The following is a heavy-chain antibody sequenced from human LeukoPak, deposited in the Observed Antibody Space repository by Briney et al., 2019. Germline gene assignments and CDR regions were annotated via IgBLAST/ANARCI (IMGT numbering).Heavy chain of an antibody. CDR2: ISSSGSTI. CDR3: ARRMKETSKAAFDI. J-gene: IGHJ3*02. D-gene: IGHD5-24*01. Sequence: RGSLRLSCAASGFTFSDYYMSWIRQAPGKGLEWVSYISSSGSTIYYADSVKGRFTISRDNAKNSLYLQMNSLRAEDTAVYYCARRMKETSKAAFDIWGQGTMVTVSS. CDR1: GFTFSDYY. V-gene: IGHV3-11*01.